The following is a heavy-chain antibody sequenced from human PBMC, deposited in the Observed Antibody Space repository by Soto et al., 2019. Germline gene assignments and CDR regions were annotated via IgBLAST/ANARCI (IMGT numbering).Heavy chain of an antibody. J-gene: IGHJ5*02. CDR1: GGSFSGYY. CDR2: INHSGST. CDR3: ARGGITGTIGWFDP. Sequence: SETLSLACAVYGGSFSGYYWSWIRQPPGKGLEWIGEINHSGSTNYNPSLKSRVTISVDTSKNQFSLKLSSVTAADTAVYYCARGGITGTIGWFDPWGQGTLVTVSS. D-gene: IGHD1-7*01. V-gene: IGHV4-34*01.